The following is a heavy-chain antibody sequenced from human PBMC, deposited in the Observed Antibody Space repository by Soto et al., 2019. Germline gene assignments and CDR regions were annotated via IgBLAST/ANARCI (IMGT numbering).Heavy chain of an antibody. J-gene: IGHJ4*02. CDR1: GYTFTYYH. CDR2: INPYGGDT. V-gene: IGHV1-46*01. CDR3: ARAPDTSRLLFYLDY. Sequence: QVQLVQSGAEVKNPGASVKVSCKASGYTFTYYHVHWVRQAPGQGLEWMGIINPYGGDTTYAQKFQGRVTMNMDTSTSTVYMELSSLRSEDTALYYCARAPDTSRLLFYLDYLGQGALVTVSS. D-gene: IGHD2-15*01.